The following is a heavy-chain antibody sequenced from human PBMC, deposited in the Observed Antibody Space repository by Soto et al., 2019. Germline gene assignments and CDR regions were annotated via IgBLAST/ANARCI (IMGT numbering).Heavy chain of an antibody. D-gene: IGHD3-3*01. CDR1: GTSIRNHY. CDR2: IYSSGST. CDR3: ARDSRSWSGYDFFDF. Sequence: PSETLSLTCTVSGTSIRNHYWSWIRQPAGKGLEWIGRIYSSGSTNYNPSLKSRVTMSVDTSKNQFSLKVSSVTAADTAVYYCARDSRSWSGYDFFDFWGQGTLVTVSS. J-gene: IGHJ4*02. V-gene: IGHV4-4*07.